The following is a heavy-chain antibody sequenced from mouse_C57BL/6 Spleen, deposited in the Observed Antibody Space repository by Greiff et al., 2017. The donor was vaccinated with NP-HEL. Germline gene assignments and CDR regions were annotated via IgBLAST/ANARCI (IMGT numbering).Heavy chain of an antibody. CDR3: ARLWDFFDY. Sequence: DVKLQESGPGLVKPSQSLSLTCSVTGYSITSGYYWNWIRQFPGNKLEWMGYISYDGSNNYNPSLKNRISITRDTSKNQFFLKLNSVTTEDTATYYCARLWDFFDYWGQGTTLTVSS. CDR2: ISYDGSN. D-gene: IGHD4-1*01. V-gene: IGHV3-6*01. J-gene: IGHJ2*01. CDR1: GYSITSGYY.